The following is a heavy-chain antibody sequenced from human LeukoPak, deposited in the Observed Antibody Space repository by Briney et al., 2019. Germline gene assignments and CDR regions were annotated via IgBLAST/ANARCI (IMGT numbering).Heavy chain of an antibody. J-gene: IGHJ4*02. CDR3: ARVPLLAAGVY. Sequence: ASVKVCCKASGYTFTGYYMHWVRQAPGQGVEWMGWINPNSGGTNYAQKFQGRVTMTRDTSISTAYMELSRLRSDDTAVYYCARVPLLAAGVYWGQGTLVTVSS. D-gene: IGHD2-15*01. V-gene: IGHV1-2*02. CDR2: INPNSGGT. CDR1: GYTFTGYY.